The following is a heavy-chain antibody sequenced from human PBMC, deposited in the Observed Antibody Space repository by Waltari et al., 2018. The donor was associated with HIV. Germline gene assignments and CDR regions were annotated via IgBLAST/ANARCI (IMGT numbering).Heavy chain of an antibody. Sequence: QVQLVQSGAELKKPGASVKVSCKPSGYTFTSYGISWVRQAPGQGLEWMGWISAYNGHTNYAQKLQGRVTMTTDTSTSTAYMDLRSLRSDDTAFYYCARALWSGYYTPYYFDYWGQGTLVTVSS. CDR2: ISAYNGHT. V-gene: IGHV1-18*01. D-gene: IGHD3-3*01. J-gene: IGHJ4*02. CDR1: GYTFTSYG. CDR3: ARALWSGYYTPYYFDY.